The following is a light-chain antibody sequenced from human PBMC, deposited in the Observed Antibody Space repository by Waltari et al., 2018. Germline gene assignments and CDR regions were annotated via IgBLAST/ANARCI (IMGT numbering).Light chain of an antibody. V-gene: IGKV3-20*01. CDR2: DAS. Sequence: EVVLTQSPGTLSLSPGEGATLSGRASQSVSRALAWYQQKPGQAPRFLIYDASRRATGIPDRFSGSGSGTDFSLTISRLEPEDFAVYYCQKYESLPATFGQGTKVEIK. J-gene: IGKJ1*01. CDR1: QSVSRA. CDR3: QKYESLPAT.